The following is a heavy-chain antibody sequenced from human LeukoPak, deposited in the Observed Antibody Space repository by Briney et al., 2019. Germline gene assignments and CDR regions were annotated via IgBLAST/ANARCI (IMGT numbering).Heavy chain of an antibody. CDR3: AREPQDPFYGSGSYQDAFDI. V-gene: IGHV6-1*01. Sequence: SQTLSLTCAISGDSVSSNSAAWNWIRQSPSRGLEWLGRTYYRSKWYNDYAVSVKSRITINPDTSKNQFSLQLNSVTPEDTAVYYCAREPQDPFYGSGSYQDAFDIWGQGTMVTVSS. CDR1: GDSVSSNSAA. CDR2: TYYRSKWYN. D-gene: IGHD3-10*01. J-gene: IGHJ3*02.